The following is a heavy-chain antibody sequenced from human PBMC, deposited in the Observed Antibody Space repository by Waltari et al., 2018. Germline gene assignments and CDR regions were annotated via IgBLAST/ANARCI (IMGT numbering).Heavy chain of an antibody. V-gene: IGHV1-2*02. J-gene: IGHJ4*02. D-gene: IGHD5-12*01. CDR3: ATAPDGFQILN. CDR2: ISPNSGGT. CDR1: GYTFTAYY. Sequence: QVQLVQSGAEVKKPGASVNVSCKTSGYTFTAYYIYWVRQAPGQGLEWMGWISPNSGGTNYAQKFQGRGTLTRDTSISTAFMQLNRLISDDSAMYYCATAPDGFQILNWGQGTLVTVSS.